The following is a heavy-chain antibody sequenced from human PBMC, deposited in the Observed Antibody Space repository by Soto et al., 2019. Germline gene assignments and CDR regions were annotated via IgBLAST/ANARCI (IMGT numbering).Heavy chain of an antibody. CDR1: GGTFSSYA. V-gene: IGHV1-69*13. CDR3: ARGSTYYYDSSGYPDAFDI. D-gene: IGHD3-22*01. Sequence: SVKVSCKASGGTFSSYAISWVRQAPGQGLEWMGGIIPIFGTANYAQKFQGRVTITADESTSTAYMELSSLRSEDTAVYYCARGSTYYYDSSGYPDAFDIWGQGTTVTVSS. CDR2: IIPIFGTA. J-gene: IGHJ3*02.